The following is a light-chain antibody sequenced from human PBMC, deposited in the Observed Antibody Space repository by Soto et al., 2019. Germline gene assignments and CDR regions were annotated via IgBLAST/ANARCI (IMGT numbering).Light chain of an antibody. Sequence: EIVLTQSPGTLSLSPGERATLSCRASQSVSSSYLAWYQQKPGQAPRLLIYAASTRATGVPARFSGSGSGTEFTLTISRLEPEDFAVYYCQQYGSSPTTFGQGTKVDIK. V-gene: IGKV3-20*01. CDR3: QQYGSSPTT. CDR1: QSVSSSY. CDR2: AAS. J-gene: IGKJ1*01.